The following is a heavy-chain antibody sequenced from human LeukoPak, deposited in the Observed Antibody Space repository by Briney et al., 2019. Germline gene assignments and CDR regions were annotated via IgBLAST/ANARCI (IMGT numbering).Heavy chain of an antibody. CDR3: ARDSYGSSWYNWFDP. Sequence: GASVKVSCKASGYTFTSYGISWVRQAPGQGLEWMGWISAYNGNTNYAQKLQGRVTMTTDTSTSTAYIELRSLRSDDTAVYYCARDSYGSSWYNWFDPWGQGTLVTVSS. J-gene: IGHJ5*02. CDR1: GYTFTSYG. CDR2: ISAYNGNT. D-gene: IGHD6-13*01. V-gene: IGHV1-18*01.